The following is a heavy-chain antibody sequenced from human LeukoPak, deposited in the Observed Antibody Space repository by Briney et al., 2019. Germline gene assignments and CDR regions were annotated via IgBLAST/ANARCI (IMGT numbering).Heavy chain of an antibody. CDR3: NWDGGTYNWLGP. V-gene: IGHV3-73*01. CDR1: LLTFRCSA. CDR2: IDKKDKGYATAT. J-gene: IGHJ5*02. Sequence: GGSLRLSCASSLLTFRCSAIHCARQSSGKGLEWVGQIDKKDKGYATATAYAASVKGRFTISRDDSINTAYLQMKSLKTVDMGDCYRNWDGGTYNWLGPWGQGTLVTVSS. D-gene: IGHD2-2*02.